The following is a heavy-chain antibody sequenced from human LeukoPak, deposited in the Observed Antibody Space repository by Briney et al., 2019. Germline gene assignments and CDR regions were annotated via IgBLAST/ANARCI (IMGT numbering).Heavy chain of an antibody. V-gene: IGHV3-7*01. CDR3: ARSEAAMLTLSFDY. CDR2: IKQDGSEK. Sequence: GGSLRLSCAASGFTFSSYWMSWVRQAPGKGLEWVANIKQDGSEKYYVDSVKGRFTISRGNAKNSLYLQMNSLRAEDTAVYYCARSEAAMLTLSFDYWGQGTLVTVSS. D-gene: IGHD2-2*01. J-gene: IGHJ4*02. CDR1: GFTFSSYW.